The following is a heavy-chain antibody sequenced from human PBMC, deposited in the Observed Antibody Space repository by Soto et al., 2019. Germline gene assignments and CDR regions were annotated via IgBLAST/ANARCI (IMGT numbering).Heavy chain of an antibody. CDR1: GDSVSSNSAA. CDR2: TYYRSKWYN. V-gene: IGHV6-1*01. CDR3: AKSYSSSGGYYYYMDV. J-gene: IGHJ6*03. D-gene: IGHD6-6*01. Sequence: SQTLSLTCAISGDSVSSNSAAWNWIRQSPSRGLEWLGRTYYRSKWYNDYAVSVKSRITINPDTSKNQFSLQLNSVTPEDTAVYYCAKSYSSSGGYYYYMDVWGKGTTVTVSS.